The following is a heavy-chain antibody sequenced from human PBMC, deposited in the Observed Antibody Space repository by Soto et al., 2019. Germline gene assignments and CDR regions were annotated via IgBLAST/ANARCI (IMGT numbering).Heavy chain of an antibody. CDR3: ARPSSRYYYDSSGYPEYFQH. CDR2: ISYDGSNK. Sequence: GSLRLSCAASGFTFSSYAMHWVRQAPGKGLEWVAVISYDGSNKYYADSVKGRFTISRDNSKNTLYLQMNSLRAEDTAVYYCARPSSRYYYDSSGYPEYFQHWGQGTLVTVSS. D-gene: IGHD3-22*01. CDR1: GFTFSSYA. V-gene: IGHV3-30-3*01. J-gene: IGHJ1*01.